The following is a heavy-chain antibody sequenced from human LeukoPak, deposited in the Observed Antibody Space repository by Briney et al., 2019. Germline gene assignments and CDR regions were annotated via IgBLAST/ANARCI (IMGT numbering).Heavy chain of an antibody. CDR1: GGSISSYY. J-gene: IGHJ4*02. CDR3: ARVGIQLWYPDY. Sequence: PSETLSLTCTVPGGSISSYYWSWIRQPPGKGLEWIGYIYYSGSTNYNPSLKSRVTISVDTSKNQFSLKLSSVTAADTAVYYCARVGIQLWYPDYWGQGTLVTVSS. D-gene: IGHD5-18*01. CDR2: IYYSGST. V-gene: IGHV4-59*01.